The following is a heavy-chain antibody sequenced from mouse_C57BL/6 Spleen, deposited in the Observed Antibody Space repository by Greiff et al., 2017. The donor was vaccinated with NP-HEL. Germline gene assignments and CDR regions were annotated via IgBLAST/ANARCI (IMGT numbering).Heavy chain of an antibody. J-gene: IGHJ2*01. Sequence: EVQGVESGGDLVKPGGSLKLSCAASGFTFSSYGMSWVRQTPDKRLEWVATISSGGSYNYYPDSVKGRFTISRDNAKNTLYLQMSRLKSEDTAMYYGARQGTMSTTGRLYFGYWGQGTTLTVSS. V-gene: IGHV5-6*01. D-gene: IGHD2-4*01. CDR2: ISSGGSYN. CDR1: GFTFSSYG. CDR3: ARQGTMSTTGRLYFGY.